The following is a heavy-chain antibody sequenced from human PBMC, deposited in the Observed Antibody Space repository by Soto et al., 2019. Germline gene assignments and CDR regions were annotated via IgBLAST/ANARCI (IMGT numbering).Heavy chain of an antibody. CDR1: GYIFSNYA. Sequence: VQLLESGGGLVPPGGSLRLSCAASGYIFSNYAMSWVRQAPGKGLEWVSTIRGNGDGTYYADSVKGRFTISRDNSKNTLSLQMNSLRVEDTALYYCAAAGAGTFDLWGQGTMVTVSS. CDR2: IRGNGDGT. D-gene: IGHD3-10*01. CDR3: AAAGAGTFDL. V-gene: IGHV3-23*01. J-gene: IGHJ3*01.